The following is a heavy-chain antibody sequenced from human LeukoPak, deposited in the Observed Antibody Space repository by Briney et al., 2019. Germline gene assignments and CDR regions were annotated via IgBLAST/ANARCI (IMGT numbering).Heavy chain of an antibody. D-gene: IGHD1-26*01. J-gene: IGHJ4*02. V-gene: IGHV3-30*02. CDR2: IRYDGSSK. CDR1: GFTFSSHG. Sequence: GGSLTLSCAASGFTFSSHGIHWVRQPPGKGLEWVAFIRYDGSSKYNADSVKGRFTISRDNSKNTVYLQMSSLRVEETDVYYCAKDMGGLLAKHYLDYWGQGTLITVSS. CDR3: AKDMGGLLAKHYLDY.